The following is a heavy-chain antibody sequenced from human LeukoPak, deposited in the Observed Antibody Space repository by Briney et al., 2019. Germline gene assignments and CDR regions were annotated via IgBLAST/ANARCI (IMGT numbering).Heavy chain of an antibody. J-gene: IGHJ3*02. CDR3: AREYSTSSTAFDI. CDR2: IKHTGGT. D-gene: IGHD6-6*01. CDR1: GGSFTDYY. V-gene: IGHV4-34*01. Sequence: SETLSLTCAVYGGSFTDYYWNWVRQPPGKGLEWIGEIKHTGGTNYNPSLKSRVTISVDTSKNQLSLRLSSVTAADTAVYYCAREYSTSSTAFDIWGQGTMVTVSS.